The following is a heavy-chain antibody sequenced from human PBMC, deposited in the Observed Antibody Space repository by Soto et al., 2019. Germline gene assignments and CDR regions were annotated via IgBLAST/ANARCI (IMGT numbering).Heavy chain of an antibody. J-gene: IGHJ4*02. Sequence: NPSETLSLTCAVSGGSISSSNWWSWVRQPPGKGLEWVGEIYHSGSTNYNPSLKSRVTISVDKPKNQFSLKLSSVTAADTAVYYCARGTSPTAAGEHIDYWGQGTLVTVS. CDR3: ARGTSPTAAGEHIDY. CDR2: IYHSGST. V-gene: IGHV4-4*02. CDR1: GGSISSSNW. D-gene: IGHD6-13*01.